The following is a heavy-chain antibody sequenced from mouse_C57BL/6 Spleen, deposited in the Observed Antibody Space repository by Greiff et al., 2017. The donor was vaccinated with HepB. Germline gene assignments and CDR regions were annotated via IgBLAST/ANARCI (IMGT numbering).Heavy chain of an antibody. D-gene: IGHD2-3*01. CDR2: SRNKANDYTT. J-gene: IGHJ4*01. Sequence: EVQVVESGGGLVQSGRSLRLSCATSGFTFSDFYMEWVRQAPGKGLEWIAASRNKANDYTTEYSASVKGRFIVSRDTSQSILYLQMNALRAEDTAIYYCARDAFYDLYAMDYWGQGTSVTVSS. V-gene: IGHV7-1*01. CDR1: GFTFSDFY. CDR3: ARDAFYDLYAMDY.